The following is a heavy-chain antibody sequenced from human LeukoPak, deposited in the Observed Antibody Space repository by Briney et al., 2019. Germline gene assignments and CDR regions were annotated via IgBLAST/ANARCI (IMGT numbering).Heavy chain of an antibody. J-gene: IGHJ4*02. CDR2: IKQDGSEK. CDR1: GFTFSSYW. Sequence: GGSLRLSCAASGFTFSSYWMSWVRQAPGKGLEWVANIKQDGSEKYYVDSVKGRFTISRDNAKNSLYLQMNSLRAEDTAVYYCARGLYSSSWTNGYWGQGTLVTVSS. D-gene: IGHD6-13*01. V-gene: IGHV3-7*01. CDR3: ARGLYSSSWTNGY.